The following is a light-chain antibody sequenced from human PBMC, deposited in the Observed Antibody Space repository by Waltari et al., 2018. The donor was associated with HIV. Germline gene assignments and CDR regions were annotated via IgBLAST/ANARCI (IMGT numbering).Light chain of an antibody. CDR1: QGISSY. J-gene: IGKJ1*01. Sequence: FLSASVGDRVTITCRASQGISSYLAWYQQKPGKAPKLLIYAASTLQSGVPSRFSGSGSGTEFTLTINSLQPEDFATYYCQQLNTYPRTFGRGTKVEIK. V-gene: IGKV1-9*01. CDR3: QQLNTYPRT. CDR2: AAS.